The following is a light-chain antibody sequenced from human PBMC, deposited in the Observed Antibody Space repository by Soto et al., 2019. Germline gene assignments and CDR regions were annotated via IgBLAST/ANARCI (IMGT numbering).Light chain of an antibody. CDR1: ISDVGGYSF. V-gene: IGLV2-8*01. Sequence: QSALTQPPSASGSPGQSVTISCTGTISDVGGYSFVSWYRQHPGKAPKLMIYEVNKRPSGVPDRFSGSKSGNTASLTVSGLQAEDEADYYCSSFAGTNFYVFGTGTKLTVL. J-gene: IGLJ1*01. CDR2: EVN. CDR3: SSFAGTNFYV.